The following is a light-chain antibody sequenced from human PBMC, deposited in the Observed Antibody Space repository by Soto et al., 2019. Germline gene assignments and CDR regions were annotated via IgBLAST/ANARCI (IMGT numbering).Light chain of an antibody. V-gene: IGKV3-15*01. CDR3: QQYNKWPVYT. Sequence: EMVMTQSPATLSVSPGERATLSCRASQSVRSNLAWYQQKPGQAPRLFIYGASTRATGIPARFRGSGSGTDFILNISSLQSEDLAVCLCQQYNKWPVYTVGQWTKVDLK. CDR1: QSVRSN. J-gene: IGKJ2*01. CDR2: GAS.